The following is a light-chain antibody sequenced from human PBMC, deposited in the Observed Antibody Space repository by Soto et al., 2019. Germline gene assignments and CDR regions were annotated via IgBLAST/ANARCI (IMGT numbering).Light chain of an antibody. Sequence: QSALTQPGSVSGSPGQSITISCTGTSSDIGDYDYVSWYQHLPGKAPKLLIFDVTHRPSGVSDRFSGSKSGNTASLTISGVRPEDEADYYCCSYTDIALDVVFGGGTKLTVL. CDR3: CSYTDIALDVV. V-gene: IGLV2-14*01. CDR1: SSDIGDYDY. CDR2: DVT. J-gene: IGLJ2*01.